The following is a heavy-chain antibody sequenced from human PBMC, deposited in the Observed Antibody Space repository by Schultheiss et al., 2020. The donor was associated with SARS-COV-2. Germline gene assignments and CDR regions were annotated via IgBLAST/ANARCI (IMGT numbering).Heavy chain of an antibody. CDR3: ARPLRVRVPNAFDI. J-gene: IGHJ3*02. CDR1: GYSFTSYW. V-gene: IGHV5-51*01. CDR2: IYPGDSDT. D-gene: IGHD3-10*01. Sequence: GGSLRLSCKGSGYSFTSYWIGWVRQMPGKGLEWMGIIYPGDSDTRYSPSFQGQVTISADKSISTAYLQWSSLKASDTAMYYCARPLRVRVPNAFDIWGQGTMVTVSS.